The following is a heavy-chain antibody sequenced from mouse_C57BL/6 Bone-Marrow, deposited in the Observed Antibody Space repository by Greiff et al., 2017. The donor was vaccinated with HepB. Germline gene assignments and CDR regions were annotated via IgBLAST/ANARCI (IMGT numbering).Heavy chain of an antibody. CDR1: GYTFTDYY. Sequence: QVQLQQSGPELVKPGASVKISCKASGYTFTDYYINWVKQRPGQGLEWIGWIFPGSGSTYYNEKFKGKATLTVDKSSSTAYMLLSSLTSEDSAVYFCARWSYYVSSYLYAMDYWGQGTSVTVSS. D-gene: IGHD1-1*01. J-gene: IGHJ4*01. CDR2: IFPGSGST. CDR3: ARWSYYVSSYLYAMDY. V-gene: IGHV1-75*01.